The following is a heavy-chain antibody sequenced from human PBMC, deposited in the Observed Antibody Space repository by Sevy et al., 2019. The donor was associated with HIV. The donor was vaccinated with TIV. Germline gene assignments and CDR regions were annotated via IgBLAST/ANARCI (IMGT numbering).Heavy chain of an antibody. J-gene: IGHJ4*02. V-gene: IGHV3-23*01. CDR1: GFAFYDYS. CDR3: AREGCTRPHDY. CDR2: LSFGCGKI. D-gene: IGHD2-8*01. Sequence: GGSLRLSCAASGFAFYDYSMSWIRQAPGKGLEWVATLSFGCGKINYADSVKGRFTISRDNSKNSFYLQMDNLRVEDTALHYCAREGCTRPHDYWGQGTRVPVSS.